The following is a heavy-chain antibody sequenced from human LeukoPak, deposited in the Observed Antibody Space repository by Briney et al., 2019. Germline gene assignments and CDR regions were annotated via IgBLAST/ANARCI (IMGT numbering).Heavy chain of an antibody. CDR3: AKDPDSSGYYRAFDP. CDR1: GFTFSSYV. J-gene: IGHJ5*02. CDR2: ISGRGSST. Sequence: GGSLRLSCAASGFTFSSYVMSWVRQAPGKGLEWVSGISGRGSSTYYADSVKGRFTISRDNSKNTLYLQMNSLRAEDTAVYYCAKDPDSSGYYRAFDPWGQGTLVTVSS. D-gene: IGHD3-22*01. V-gene: IGHV3-23*01.